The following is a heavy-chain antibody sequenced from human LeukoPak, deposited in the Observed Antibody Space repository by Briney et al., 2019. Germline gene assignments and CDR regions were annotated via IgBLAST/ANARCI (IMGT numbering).Heavy chain of an antibody. CDR3: ARGYDGDFDY. CDR1: GGSISSGGYY. Sequence: SETLSLTCTVPGGSISSGGYYWSWIRQHPGKGLEWIGYIYYSGSTYYNPSLKSRVTISVDTSKNQFSLKLSSVTAADTAVYYCARGYDGDFDYWGQGTLVTVSS. CDR2: IYYSGST. J-gene: IGHJ4*02. V-gene: IGHV4-31*03. D-gene: IGHD3-3*01.